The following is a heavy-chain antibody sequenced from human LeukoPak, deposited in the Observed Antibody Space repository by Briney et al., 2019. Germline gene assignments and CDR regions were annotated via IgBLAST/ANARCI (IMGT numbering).Heavy chain of an antibody. J-gene: IGHJ4*02. D-gene: IGHD2-15*01. CDR1: GFTFSSYG. Sequence: GGSLRLSCAASGFTFSSYGMHWVRQAPGKGLEWVAVIWYPGSNKFYADSVKGLFTICREISKHSLYLQMNSLRAEDTAVYYCAKDPGVVVAAEYIFDYWGQGTLVTVS. CDR3: AKDPGVVVAAEYIFDY. CDR2: IWYPGSNK. V-gene: IGHV3-30*02.